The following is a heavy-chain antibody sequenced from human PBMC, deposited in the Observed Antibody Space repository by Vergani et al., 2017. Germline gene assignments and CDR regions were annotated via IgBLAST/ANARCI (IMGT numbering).Heavy chain of an antibody. J-gene: IGHJ6*03. V-gene: IGHV4-31*02. D-gene: IGHD3-3*01. Sequence: VQVVESGGGLIKPGGSLRLSCVVSGITFKNAWINWVRQAPGKGLEWIGYIYYSGSTYYNPSLKSRVTISVDTSKNQFSLKLSSVTAADTAVYYCARSQITIFGVVLYYYYMDVWGKGTTVTVSS. CDR3: ARSQITIFGVVLYYYYMDV. CDR2: IYYSGST. CDR1: GITFKNAWI.